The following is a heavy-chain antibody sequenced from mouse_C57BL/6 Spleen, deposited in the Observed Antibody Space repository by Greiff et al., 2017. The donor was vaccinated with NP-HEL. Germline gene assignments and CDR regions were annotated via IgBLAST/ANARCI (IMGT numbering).Heavy chain of an antibody. D-gene: IGHD2-3*01. CDR2: IDPSDSYT. J-gene: IGHJ3*01. Sequence: VQLQQPGAELVKPGASVKLSCKASGYTFTSYWMQWVKQRPGQGLEWIGEIDPSDSYTNYNQKFKGKATLTVDTSSSTAYMQLSSLTSEDSAVYYCARQGDGSSWFAYWGQGTLVTVSA. V-gene: IGHV1-50*01. CDR1: GYTFTSYW. CDR3: ARQGDGSSWFAY.